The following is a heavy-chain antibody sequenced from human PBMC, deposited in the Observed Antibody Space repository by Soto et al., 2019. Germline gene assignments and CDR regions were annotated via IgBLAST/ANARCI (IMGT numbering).Heavy chain of an antibody. V-gene: IGHV3-23*01. CDR1: GFTFSKYD. Sequence: EVQLLESGGGLVQPGGPLRLSCEASGFTFSKYDMTWVRQAPGKGLDWVSTISGSGASTYYADSVKGRFTISRDNSKNTVYLQMNSLRVEDTAVYYCANRNYYAKSGYTYPDFDFWGQGSLVTVSS. D-gene: IGHD3-22*01. CDR3: ANRNYYAKSGYTYPDFDF. CDR2: ISGSGAST. J-gene: IGHJ4*02.